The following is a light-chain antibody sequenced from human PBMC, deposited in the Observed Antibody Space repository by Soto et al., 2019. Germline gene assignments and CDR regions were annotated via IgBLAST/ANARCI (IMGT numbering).Light chain of an antibody. V-gene: IGLV2-14*01. J-gene: IGLJ1*01. CDR2: DVS. CDR1: SSDVGSYIY. Sequence: QSVLTQPASVSGSPGQSSTISCTGTSSDVGSYIYVSWYQHHPGKAPKLMIYDVSNRPSGVSNRFSGSKSGNTASLTISGLQAEDEAEYYCVSYTTFSSYVFGTGTKVTV. CDR3: VSYTTFSSYV.